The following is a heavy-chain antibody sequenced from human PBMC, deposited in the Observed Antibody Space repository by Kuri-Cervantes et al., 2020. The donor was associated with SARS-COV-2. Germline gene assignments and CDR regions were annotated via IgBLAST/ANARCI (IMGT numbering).Heavy chain of an antibody. CDR1: GFTFRSYS. V-gene: IGHV3-30*03. CDR2: ISYDGNNK. J-gene: IGHJ5*02. D-gene: IGHD2-2*01. CDR3: ASGRECSSSSCYSVGSWFYP. Sequence: GESLKISWSASGFTFRSYSMNWVRQAPGKGLEWVAIISYDGNNKYYGDSVKGRFTISRDNYKNTVFLKMNSPSPEDTAVYYCASGRECSSSSCYSVGSWFYPWGQGTLVTVSS.